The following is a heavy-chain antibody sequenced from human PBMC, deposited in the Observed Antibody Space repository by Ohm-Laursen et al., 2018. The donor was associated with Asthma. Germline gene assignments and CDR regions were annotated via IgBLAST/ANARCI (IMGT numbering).Heavy chain of an antibody. CDR1: GYTFSRYS. D-gene: IGHD1-26*01. CDR3: ARIGPEWELPGREYSLIQ. V-gene: IGHV3-21*01. Sequence: SLRLSCAASGYTFSRYSIHWVRQVPGKGLEWVASISTASTFIYYADSVRGRFTTSRDNAKNSVYLQMNSLRAEDTALYYCARIGPEWELPGREYSLIQWDQGTLVTVSS. J-gene: IGHJ1*01. CDR2: ISTASTFI.